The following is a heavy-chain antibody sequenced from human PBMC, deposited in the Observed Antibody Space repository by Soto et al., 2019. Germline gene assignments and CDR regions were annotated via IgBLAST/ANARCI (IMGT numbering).Heavy chain of an antibody. CDR3: AKSNYYDSSGPPLYYFDF. J-gene: IGHJ4*02. Sequence: GSLRLSCAASGFTFSSYGMHWVRQAPGKGLEWVAVISYDGSNKYYADSVKGRFTISRDNSKNTLYLQMNSLRAEDTAVYYCAKSNYYDSSGPPLYYFDFWGQGTLVTVSS. V-gene: IGHV3-30*18. CDR1: GFTFSSYG. CDR2: ISYDGSNK. D-gene: IGHD3-22*01.